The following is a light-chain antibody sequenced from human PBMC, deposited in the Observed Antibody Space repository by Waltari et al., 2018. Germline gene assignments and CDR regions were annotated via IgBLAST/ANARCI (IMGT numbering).Light chain of an antibody. CDR1: KLGSKN. CDR3: QVWDSGSNHYV. CDR2: DDG. V-gene: IGLV3-21*02. Sequence: SYELTQPPSVSVAPGQTARITCDGEKLGSKNVKPYQHKPGQAPVLVVYDDGDRPSGIPERFSGSNSGNTAALTISRVDAGDEAEYYCQVWDSGSNHYVFGTVTKVTVL. J-gene: IGLJ1*01.